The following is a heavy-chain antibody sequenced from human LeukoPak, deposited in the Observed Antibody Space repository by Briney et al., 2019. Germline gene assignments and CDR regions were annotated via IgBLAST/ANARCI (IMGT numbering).Heavy chain of an antibody. CDR2: INPNSGGT. D-gene: IGHD3-9*01. CDR1: GYTFTGYY. Sequence: ASVKVSCKASGYTFTGYYMHWVRQAPGQGLEWMGWINPNSGGTNYAQKFQGRVTMTRDTSISTAYMELSRLRSDDTAVYYCARVQSDYDILTGYSYWGQGTLVTVSS. J-gene: IGHJ4*02. V-gene: IGHV1-2*02. CDR3: ARVQSDYDILTGYSY.